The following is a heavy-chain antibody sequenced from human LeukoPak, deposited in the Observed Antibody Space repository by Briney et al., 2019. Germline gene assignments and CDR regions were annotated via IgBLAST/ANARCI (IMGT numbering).Heavy chain of an antibody. CDR3: ARLRSGGTPPPPHYYYGLDV. V-gene: IGHV4-59*01. J-gene: IGHJ6*02. Sequence: SETLSLTCTVSGGSINDFYWTWIRQPPGKGLEWIGYIFYSGSANSNPSLESRVTISVDTSKNQFSLKLSSVTAADTAAYYCARLRSGGTPPPPHYYYGLDVWGQGTTDIVS. CDR1: GGSINDFY. CDR2: IFYSGSA. D-gene: IGHD2-15*01.